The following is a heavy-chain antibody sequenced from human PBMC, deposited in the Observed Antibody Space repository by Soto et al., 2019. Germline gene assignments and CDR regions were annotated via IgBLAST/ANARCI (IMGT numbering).Heavy chain of an antibody. J-gene: IGHJ3*01. CDR2: ISAYNGNT. Sequence: ASVKVSCKASGYTFTSYGISWVRQAPGQGLEWMGWISAYNGNTNYAQKLQGRVTMTPDTSTSTAYMELRSLRSDDTAVYYCARAPSRGTMIRYRQHAFDVWGQGTMVTFSS. D-gene: IGHD3-22*01. CDR1: GYTFTSYG. CDR3: ARAPSRGTMIRYRQHAFDV. V-gene: IGHV1-18*01.